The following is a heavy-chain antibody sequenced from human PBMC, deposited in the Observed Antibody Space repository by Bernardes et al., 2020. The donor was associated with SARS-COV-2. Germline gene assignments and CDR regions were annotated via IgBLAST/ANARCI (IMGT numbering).Heavy chain of an antibody. Sequence: GRSLRLSCAASGFTFSSYCMHWVRQAPGKGLVWVSRINSDGSSTNYADSVKGRFTISRDNAKNTLYLQMNSLRAEDTAVYYCASETFTAMGVGMDVWGQGTTVTVSS. CDR3: ASETFTAMGVGMDV. V-gene: IGHV3-74*01. CDR1: GFTFSSYC. CDR2: INSDGSST. J-gene: IGHJ6*02. D-gene: IGHD5-18*01.